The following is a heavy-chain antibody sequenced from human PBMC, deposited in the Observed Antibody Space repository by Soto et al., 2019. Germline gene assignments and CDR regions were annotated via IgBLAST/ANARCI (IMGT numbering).Heavy chain of an antibody. D-gene: IGHD2-15*01. CDR2: ISSSSSYI. Sequence: EVQLVESGGGLVKPGGSLRLSCAASGFTFSSYSMNWVRQAPGKGLEWVSSISSSSSYIYYADSVKGRFTISRDNAKNSLYLQMNSLRVEDTAVYYCARGCSGGSCYGLDYWGQGTLVTVSS. J-gene: IGHJ4*02. CDR3: ARGCSGGSCYGLDY. CDR1: GFTFSSYS. V-gene: IGHV3-21*01.